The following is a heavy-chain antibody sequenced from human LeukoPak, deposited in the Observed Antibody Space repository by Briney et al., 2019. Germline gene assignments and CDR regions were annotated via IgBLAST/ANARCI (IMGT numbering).Heavy chain of an antibody. CDR2: IYTSGST. V-gene: IGHV4-4*07. CDR3: ARGADRYCSSTSCYLLDY. J-gene: IGHJ4*02. D-gene: IGHD2-2*01. CDR1: GGSISSYY. Sequence: SETLSLTCTVSGGSISSYYWSWIRQPPGKGLEWIGRIYTSGSTNYNPSLKSRVTMSVDTSKNQFSLKLSSVTAADTAVYYCARGADRYCSSTSCYLLDYWGQGTLVTVSS.